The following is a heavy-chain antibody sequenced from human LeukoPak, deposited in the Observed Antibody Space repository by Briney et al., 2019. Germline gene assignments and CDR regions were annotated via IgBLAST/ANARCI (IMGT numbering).Heavy chain of an antibody. V-gene: IGHV4-30-2*01. J-gene: IGHJ5*02. CDR3: ARGRQWGHNWFDP. Sequence: SETLSLTCAVSGGSISSGGYSWRWIRQPPGKGLEWIGYIYHSGSTYYNPSLKSRVTISVDRSKSQFSLKLSSVTAADTAVYYCARGRQWGHNWFDPWGQGTLVTVSS. CDR1: GGSISSGGYS. D-gene: IGHD6-19*01. CDR2: IYHSGST.